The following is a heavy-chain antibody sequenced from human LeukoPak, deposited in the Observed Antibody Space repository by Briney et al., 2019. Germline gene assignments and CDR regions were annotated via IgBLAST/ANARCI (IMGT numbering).Heavy chain of an antibody. Sequence: GGSLRLSCAASGFTFSSYWMSWVRQAPGKGLEWVANIKQDGSEKYYADSVKGRFTISRDNSKNTLYLQMNSLRAEDTAVYYCAREVYYYDSSGYYYARAFDIWGQGTMVTVSS. V-gene: IGHV3-7*01. CDR3: AREVYYYDSSGYYYARAFDI. J-gene: IGHJ3*02. CDR1: GFTFSSYW. D-gene: IGHD3-22*01. CDR2: IKQDGSEK.